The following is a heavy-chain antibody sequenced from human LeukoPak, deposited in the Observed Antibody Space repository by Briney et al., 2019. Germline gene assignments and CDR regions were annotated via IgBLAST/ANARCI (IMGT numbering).Heavy chain of an antibody. CDR1: GFTFSNYD. Sequence: GGSLRLSCAASGFTFSNYDMLCVRQATGKGLEWVSAIGTAGDTYYQGSVRGRFTMSRENAKNSLYLQMNSLTAGDTAVYYCARGADTHFVYWGQGILVTVSS. CDR3: ARGADTHFVY. J-gene: IGHJ4*02. D-gene: IGHD2-15*01. V-gene: IGHV3-13*04. CDR2: IGTAGDT.